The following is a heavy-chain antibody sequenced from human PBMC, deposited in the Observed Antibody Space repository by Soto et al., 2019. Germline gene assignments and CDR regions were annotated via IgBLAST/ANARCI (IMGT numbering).Heavy chain of an antibody. D-gene: IGHD6-13*01. Sequence: QVQLVQSGAEVKKPGASVKVSCKASGYTFTSYDINWVRQATGQGLEWMGWMNPNSGNTGYAQKFHGRVTKTRNTSISTAYMALSSLRSEDTAVYYCAGVLAAAGPAAEFDPWGQGTLVTVSS. J-gene: IGHJ5*02. V-gene: IGHV1-8*02. CDR2: MNPNSGNT. CDR3: AGVLAAAGPAAEFDP. CDR1: GYTFTSYD.